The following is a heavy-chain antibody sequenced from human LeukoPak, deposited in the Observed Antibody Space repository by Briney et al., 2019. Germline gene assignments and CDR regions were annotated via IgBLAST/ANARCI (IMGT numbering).Heavy chain of an antibody. D-gene: IGHD3-10*01. CDR1: GFAFSGNS. J-gene: IGHJ4*02. V-gene: IGHV3-33*08. CDR3: ARDGSYGSGSYPDY. Sequence: GGSLRLSCAASGFAFSGNSMNWVRQAPGKGLEWVAVIWYDGSNKYYADSVKGRFTISRDNSKNTLYLQMNSLRAEDTAVYYCARDGSYGSGSYPDYWGQGTLVTVSS. CDR2: IWYDGSNK.